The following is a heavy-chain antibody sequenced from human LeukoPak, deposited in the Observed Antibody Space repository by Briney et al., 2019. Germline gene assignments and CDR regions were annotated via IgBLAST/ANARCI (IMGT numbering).Heavy chain of an antibody. CDR3: ARERTGTTYVAFDI. J-gene: IGHJ3*02. D-gene: IGHD1-1*01. V-gene: IGHV3-21*01. Sequence: GGSLRLSCAASGFTFSSYSMNWVRQAPGKGLEWVSSISSSSYIYYADSVKGRFTISRDNAKNSLYLQMNSLRAEDTAVYYCARERTGTTYVAFDIWGQGTMVTVSS. CDR1: GFTFSSYS. CDR2: ISSSSYI.